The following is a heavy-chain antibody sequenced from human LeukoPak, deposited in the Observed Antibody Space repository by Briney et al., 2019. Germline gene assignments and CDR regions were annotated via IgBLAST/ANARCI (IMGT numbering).Heavy chain of an antibody. V-gene: IGHV3-30*03. D-gene: IGHD3-16*01. CDR3: ARDWGVAATPGYMDV. J-gene: IGHJ6*03. CDR2: ISYDGSNK. CDR1: GITFSSYG. Sequence: GGSLRLSCGASGITFSSYGMHWVRQAPGKGLEWVASISYDGSNKYYADSVKGRFTISRDNSKNTLFLQMNSLRAEDTAVYYCARDWGVAATPGYMDVWGKGTTVTVSS.